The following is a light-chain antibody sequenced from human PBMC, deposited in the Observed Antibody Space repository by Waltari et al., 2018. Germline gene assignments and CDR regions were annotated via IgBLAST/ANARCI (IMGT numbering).Light chain of an antibody. CDR3: QQYGSSILYT. J-gene: IGKJ2*01. Sequence: SLSPGERATVSCRASQSLTKRYLAWYQQKPGQAPRLLIYGASSRAAGIPDRFSGSGSGTDFTLTISRLEPEDFAVYYCQQYGSSILYTFGQGTKLEIK. CDR1: QSLTKRY. V-gene: IGKV3-20*01. CDR2: GAS.